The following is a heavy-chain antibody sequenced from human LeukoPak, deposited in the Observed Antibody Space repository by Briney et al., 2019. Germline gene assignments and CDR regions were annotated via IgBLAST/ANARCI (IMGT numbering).Heavy chain of an antibody. CDR3: ARGVIQGSNDSSGYYFDY. J-gene: IGHJ4*02. CDR2: INHSGST. D-gene: IGHD3-22*01. CDR1: GGSISSSSYY. Sequence: SETLSLTCTVSGGSISSSSYYWSWIRQPPGKGLEWIGEINHSGSTNYNPSLKSRVTISVDTSKNQFSLKLSSVTAADTAVYYCARGVIQGSNDSSGYYFDYWGQGTLVTVSS. V-gene: IGHV4-39*07.